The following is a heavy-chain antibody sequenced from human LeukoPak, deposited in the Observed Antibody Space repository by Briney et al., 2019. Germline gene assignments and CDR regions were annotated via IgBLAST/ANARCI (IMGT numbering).Heavy chain of an antibody. Sequence: GGSLRLSCAASGFIFSDYYMSWIRQTPEKGLEWLSYISSSSGHKNYADSLKGRFTISRDNAKNSVYLQMNSLRAEDEAVYYCAKGGDYRDYLGGDFWGQGTLVTVSS. J-gene: IGHJ4*02. CDR1: GFIFSDYY. D-gene: IGHD4-17*01. CDR2: ISSSSGHK. CDR3: AKGGDYRDYLGGDF. V-gene: IGHV3-11*05.